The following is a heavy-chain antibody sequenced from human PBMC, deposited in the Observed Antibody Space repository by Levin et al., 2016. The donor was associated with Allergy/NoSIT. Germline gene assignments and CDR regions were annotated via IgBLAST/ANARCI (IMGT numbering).Heavy chain of an antibody. CDR3: VTVGIWFGEIQGFDN. Sequence: WIRQPPGKGLEWVGRIKNKADGGTTDYAAPVKGRFTISRDDSENTLYLQMNSLKTEDTAVYYCVTVGIWFGEIQGFDNWGQGTLVTVSS. V-gene: IGHV3-15*01. J-gene: IGHJ4*02. CDR2: IKNKADGGTT. D-gene: IGHD3-10*01.